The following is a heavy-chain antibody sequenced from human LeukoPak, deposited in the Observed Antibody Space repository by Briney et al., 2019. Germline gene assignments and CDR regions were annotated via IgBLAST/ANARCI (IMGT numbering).Heavy chain of an antibody. V-gene: IGHV1-18*01. CDR1: GYIFTSYG. J-gene: IGHJ4*02. CDR2: ISAYNGNT. CDR3: ARFRVEYYFDY. D-gene: IGHD5-24*01. Sequence: VASVKVSCKASGYIFTSYGISWVRQAPGQGLEWMGWISAYNGNTNYAQKLQGRVTMTTDTSTSTAYMELRSLRSDDTAVYYCARFRVEYYFDYWGQGTLVTVSS.